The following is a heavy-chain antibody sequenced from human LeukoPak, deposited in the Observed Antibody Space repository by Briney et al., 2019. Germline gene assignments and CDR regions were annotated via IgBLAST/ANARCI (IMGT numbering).Heavy chain of an antibody. Sequence: PGRSLRLSCAASGFTFSSYAMHWVRQAPGKGLEWVAVISYDGSNKYYADSVKGRFTISRDNSKNTLYLQMNSLRAEDTAVYYCARARVTNPSYNWFDPWGQGTLVTVSS. V-gene: IGHV3-30-3*01. D-gene: IGHD3-10*01. CDR1: GFTFSSYA. J-gene: IGHJ5*02. CDR3: ARARVTNPSYNWFDP. CDR2: ISYDGSNK.